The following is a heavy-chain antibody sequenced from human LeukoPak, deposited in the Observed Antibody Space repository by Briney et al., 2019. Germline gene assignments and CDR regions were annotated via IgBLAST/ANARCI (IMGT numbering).Heavy chain of an antibody. J-gene: IGHJ4*02. CDR1: GGSISSYY. D-gene: IGHD5-24*01. CDR2: IYYSGST. CDR3: ARGRDGYNELDY. V-gene: IGHV4-59*01. Sequence: SETLSLTCTVSGGSISSYYWSWIRQPPGKGLEWIGYIYYSGSTNYNPSLKSRVTISVDTSKNQFSLKLSSVTSADTAVYYCARGRDGYNELDYWGQGTLVTVSS.